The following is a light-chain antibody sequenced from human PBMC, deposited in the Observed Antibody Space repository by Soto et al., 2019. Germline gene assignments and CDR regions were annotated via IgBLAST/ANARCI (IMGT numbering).Light chain of an antibody. V-gene: IGLV7-43*01. CDR1: TGAVTSGHY. Sequence: QSVVTQEPSLTVAPGGTVTLTCASSTGAVTSGHYPNWFQQKPGQAPSALIYNTSNKHSWTPARFSGSLLGGKAALTLSGAQPEDEAEYYCLHYYDTKVAQVAFGGGTKLTVL. J-gene: IGLJ2*01. CDR3: LHYYDTKVAQVA. CDR2: NTS.